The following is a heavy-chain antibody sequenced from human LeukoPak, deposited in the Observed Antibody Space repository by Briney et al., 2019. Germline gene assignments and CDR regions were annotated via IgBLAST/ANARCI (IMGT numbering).Heavy chain of an antibody. J-gene: IGHJ4*02. D-gene: IGHD3-10*01. V-gene: IGHV4-34*01. CDR2: INHSGST. Sequence: PSETPSLTCAVYGGSFSGYYWSWIRQPPGKGLGWIGEINHSGSTDYNPSLKSRVTISVDTSKNQFSLKVNSVTAADTAVYYCARGAPYSGSGSYYNYWGQGTLVTVSS. CDR1: GGSFSGYY. CDR3: ARGAPYSGSGSYYNY.